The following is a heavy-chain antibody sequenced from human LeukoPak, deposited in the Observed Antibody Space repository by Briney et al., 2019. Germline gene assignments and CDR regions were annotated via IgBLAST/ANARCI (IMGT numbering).Heavy chain of an antibody. CDR1: GGSISSNNW. Sequence: SETLSLTCAVSGGSISSNNWWGWVRQLPGKGLEWIGEIYHSGSPNYNPSLKSRVTISVDKSKNQFYLRLTSLTAADTAIYYCVRDRNSNLRLGFWGPGTLVTVSS. CDR2: IYHSGSP. D-gene: IGHD5-12*01. J-gene: IGHJ4*02. CDR3: VRDRNSNLRLGF. V-gene: IGHV4-4*02.